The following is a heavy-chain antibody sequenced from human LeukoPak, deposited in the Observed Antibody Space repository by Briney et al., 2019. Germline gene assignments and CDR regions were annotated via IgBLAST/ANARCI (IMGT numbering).Heavy chain of an antibody. V-gene: IGHV3-21*01. CDR3: ARVRVYSSGWYPTDAFDI. J-gene: IGHJ3*02. Sequence: GGSLRLSCAASGFTFSSYSMNWVRQAPRKGLEWVSSISSSSSYIYYADSVKGRFTISRDNAKNSLYLQMNSLRAEDTAVYYCARVRVYSSGWYPTDAFDIWGQGTMVTVSS. D-gene: IGHD6-19*01. CDR2: ISSSSSYI. CDR1: GFTFSSYS.